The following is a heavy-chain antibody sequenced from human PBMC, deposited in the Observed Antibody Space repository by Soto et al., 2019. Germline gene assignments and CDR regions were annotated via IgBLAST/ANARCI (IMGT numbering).Heavy chain of an antibody. Sequence: GESLKISCKGSGYSFTSYWIGWVRQMPGKGLEWMGIIYPGGSDTRYSPSFQGQVTISADKSISTAYLQWSSLKASDTAMYYCARQDSGSYPSYYYYGMDVWGQGTTVTVSS. D-gene: IGHD1-26*01. CDR2: IYPGGSDT. V-gene: IGHV5-51*01. CDR3: ARQDSGSYPSYYYYGMDV. CDR1: GYSFTSYW. J-gene: IGHJ6*02.